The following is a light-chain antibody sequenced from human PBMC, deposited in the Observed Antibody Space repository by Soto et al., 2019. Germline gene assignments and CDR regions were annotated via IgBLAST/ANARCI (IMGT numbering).Light chain of an antibody. V-gene: IGLV2-8*01. J-gene: IGLJ1*01. CDR3: SSYAGSNNFGV. Sequence: QSALTQPPSASGSPGQSVTISCTGTSSDVGGYNYVSWYQQHPGKAPKLMIYEVSKRPSGVPDRFSGSKSGSTASLTVSGLQAEDEADYYCSSYAGSNNFGVSGTGTKVTVL. CDR1: SSDVGGYNY. CDR2: EVS.